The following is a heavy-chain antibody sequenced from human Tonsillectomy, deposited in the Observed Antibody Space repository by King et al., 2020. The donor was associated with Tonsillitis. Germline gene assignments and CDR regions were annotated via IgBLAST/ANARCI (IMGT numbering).Heavy chain of an antibody. D-gene: IGHD2-8*01. CDR3: ARDQWYGMDV. V-gene: IGHV3-21*01. J-gene: IGHJ6*02. Sequence: VQLVESGGGLVEPGGSLRLSCAASGFTFSSYSMNWVRQAPGKGLEWVSFISSSGSYIYYADSVKGRFTTSRDNAKNSLYLQMNSLRAEDTAVYYCARDQWYGMDVWGQGTTVTVSS. CDR1: GFTFSSYS. CDR2: ISSSGSYI.